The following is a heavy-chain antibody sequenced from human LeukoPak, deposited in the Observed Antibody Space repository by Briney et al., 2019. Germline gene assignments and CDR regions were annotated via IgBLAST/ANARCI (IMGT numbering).Heavy chain of an antibody. J-gene: IGHJ4*02. V-gene: IGHV4-39*07. Sequence: SETLSLTCTVSGGSISSSSYYWGWIRQPPGKGLEWIGSIHYSGSTNYNPSLKSRVTISVDTSKNQFSLKLRSVTAADTAVYFCARDCGGYEQSPCFGYWGQGTLVTVSS. CDR2: IHYSGST. CDR1: GGSISSSSYY. CDR3: ARDCGGYEQSPCFGY. D-gene: IGHD5-12*01.